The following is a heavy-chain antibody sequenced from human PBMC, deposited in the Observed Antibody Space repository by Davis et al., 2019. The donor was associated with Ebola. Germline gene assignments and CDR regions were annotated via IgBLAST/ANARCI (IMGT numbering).Heavy chain of an antibody. CDR3: ARADSGELPYNWFDP. Sequence: GESLKISCAASGFTFSSFWMHWVRQAPGKGLEWVSVIYSGGSTYYADSVKGRFTISRDNSKNTLYLQMNSLRAEDTAVYYCARADSGELPYNWFDPWGQGTLVTVSS. V-gene: IGHV3-66*02. CDR2: IYSGGST. D-gene: IGHD1-26*01. J-gene: IGHJ5*02. CDR1: GFTFSSFW.